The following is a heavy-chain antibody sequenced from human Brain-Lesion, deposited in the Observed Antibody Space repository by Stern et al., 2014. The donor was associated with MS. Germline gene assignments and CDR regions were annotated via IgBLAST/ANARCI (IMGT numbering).Heavy chain of an antibody. V-gene: IGHV4-39*01. CDR3: ARHDSVPRPSQLYSARDRGPGYFDY. D-gene: IGHD1-26*01. CDR1: GGSISSSTYY. CDR2: IYYSGFT. J-gene: IGHJ4*02. Sequence: QLQLQESGPGLVKPSETLSLTCTVSGGSISSSTYYWAWIRQPPGKGLEWIGNIYYSGFTYYNPSLKRRVTISVDMSKTQFSLKLSSVTAADTAIYYCARHDSVPRPSQLYSARDRGPGYFDYWGQGTLVTVSS.